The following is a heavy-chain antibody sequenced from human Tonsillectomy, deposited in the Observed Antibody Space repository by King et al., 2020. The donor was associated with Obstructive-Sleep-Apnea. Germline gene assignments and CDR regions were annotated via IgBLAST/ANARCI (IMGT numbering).Heavy chain of an antibody. CDR3: ARASYDILTGMYYFDY. V-gene: IGHV4-30-4*01. D-gene: IGHD3-9*01. Sequence: QVQLQESGPGLVKPSQTLSLTCTVSGGSISSGDYYWRWIRQPPGKGLEWIGYIYYSGSTYYNPSLKSRVTISVDTSKNQFSLKLSSVTAADTAVYYCARASYDILTGMYYFDYWGQGTLVTVSS. CDR2: IYYSGST. J-gene: IGHJ4*02. CDR1: GGSISSGDYY.